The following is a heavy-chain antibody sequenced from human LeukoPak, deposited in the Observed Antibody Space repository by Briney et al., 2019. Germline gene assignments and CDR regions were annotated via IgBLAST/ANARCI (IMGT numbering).Heavy chain of an antibody. J-gene: IGHJ4*02. CDR1: GGTFSSYA. CDR3: ARDKRRGAAGDY. D-gene: IGHD6-13*01. V-gene: IGHV1-2*02. CDR2: IIPNSGGT. Sequence: ASVKVSCKASGGTFSSYAISWVRQAPGQGLEWMGGIIPNSGGTNYAQKFQGRVTMTRDTSISTAYMELSRLRSDDTAVYYCARDKRRGAAGDYWGQGTLVTVSS.